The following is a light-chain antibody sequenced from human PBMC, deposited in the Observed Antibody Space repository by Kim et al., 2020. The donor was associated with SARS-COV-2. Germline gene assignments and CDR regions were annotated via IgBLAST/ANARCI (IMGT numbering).Light chain of an antibody. CDR3: QSYNRDNVI. CDR1: SGSIDDKY. Sequence: GKTVTISCHRSSGSIDDKYVQWYQQRPGGVPTTVIYEDDQRPSGVSDRFSGSIDNSSNSASLTISGLRTEDEADYYCQSYNRDNVIFGGGTQLTVL. CDR2: EDD. V-gene: IGLV6-57*03. J-gene: IGLJ2*01.